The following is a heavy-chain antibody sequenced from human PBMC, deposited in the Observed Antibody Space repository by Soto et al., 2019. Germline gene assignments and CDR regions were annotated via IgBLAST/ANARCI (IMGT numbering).Heavy chain of an antibody. D-gene: IGHD6-19*01. J-gene: IGHJ4*02. V-gene: IGHV1-3*01. Sequence: GASVKVSCKASGYTFTSYDINWVRQATGQRLEWMGWMNASNGNTKYSQKFQGRVTITRNTSASTAYMELSSLRSEDTAVYYCARAVAVAADFDYWGQGTLVTVSS. CDR2: MNASNGNT. CDR1: GYTFTSYD. CDR3: ARAVAVAADFDY.